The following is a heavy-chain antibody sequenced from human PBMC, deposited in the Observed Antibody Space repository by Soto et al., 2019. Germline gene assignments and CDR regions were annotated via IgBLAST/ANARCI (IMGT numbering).Heavy chain of an antibody. D-gene: IGHD6-19*01. J-gene: IGHJ4*02. CDR3: ARVGSSGWSPDY. V-gene: IGHV4-59*11. CDR1: GGSISGHY. CDR2: IFYTGST. Sequence: XETLCLTCTVSGGSISGHYWIWIRQSPGKGLEWIGHIFYTGSTNYNPSLKSRVTLSADTSKNQFSLRLTSVTAADTAVYYCARVGSSGWSPDYWGQGTLVTVS.